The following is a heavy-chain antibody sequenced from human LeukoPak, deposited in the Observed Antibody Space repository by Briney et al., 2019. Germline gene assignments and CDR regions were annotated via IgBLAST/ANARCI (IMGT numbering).Heavy chain of an antibody. CDR2: IGGGGTNT. Sequence: PGGSLRLSCAASGFTFTDFAMNWVRQAPGKGLEWVSGIGGGGTNTDYADSVKGRFTISRDNSKNTLTLQMSSLRADDTAVYFCAKDARGYHRPIDHWGQGIPVTVSS. D-gene: IGHD3-22*01. CDR3: AKDARGYHRPIDH. CDR1: GFTFTDFA. V-gene: IGHV3-23*01. J-gene: IGHJ4*02.